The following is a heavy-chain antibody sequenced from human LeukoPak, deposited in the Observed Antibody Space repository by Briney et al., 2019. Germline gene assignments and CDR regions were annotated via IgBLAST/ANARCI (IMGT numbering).Heavy chain of an antibody. J-gene: IGHJ4*02. Sequence: PGGSMSLSCVLSTLTLSSYGMHWVRHADGEVREWAAFIRFDGTETYHRNSVEGRFTISRDKSKNTLYLEVRGLRPEDTVMYYCAKGAYTSAYETDYWGQGTLVTVSS. D-gene: IGHD2-2*02. V-gene: IGHV3-30*02. CDR1: TLTLSSYG. CDR2: IRFDGTET. CDR3: AKGAYTSAYETDY.